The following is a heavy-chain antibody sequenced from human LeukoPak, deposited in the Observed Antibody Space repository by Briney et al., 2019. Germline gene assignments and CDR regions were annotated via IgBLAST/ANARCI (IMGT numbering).Heavy chain of an antibody. Sequence: GGSLRLSCAASGFTFSSYAMHWVRQAPGKGLEWVAVISYDGSNKYYADSVKGRFTISRDNSKNTLYLQMNSLRAEDTAVYYCARVRSSGGSCYDYWGQGTLVTVSS. V-gene: IGHV3-30-3*01. D-gene: IGHD2-15*01. CDR1: GFTFSSYA. CDR2: ISYDGSNK. CDR3: ARVRSSGGSCYDY. J-gene: IGHJ4*02.